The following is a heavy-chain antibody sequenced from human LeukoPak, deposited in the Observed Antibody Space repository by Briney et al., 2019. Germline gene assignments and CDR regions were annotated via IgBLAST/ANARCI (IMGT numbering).Heavy chain of an antibody. D-gene: IGHD3-22*01. CDR2: ISSSSSYI. CDR3: ARDRVRIDY. Sequence: SGGSLRLSCAASGFTFSSYSMNWVRQAPGKGLEWVSSISSSSSYIYYADTVKGRFTISRDNAKNSLYLQMNSLRAEDTAVYYCARDRVRIDYWGQGTLVTVSS. J-gene: IGHJ4*02. CDR1: GFTFSSYS. V-gene: IGHV3-21*01.